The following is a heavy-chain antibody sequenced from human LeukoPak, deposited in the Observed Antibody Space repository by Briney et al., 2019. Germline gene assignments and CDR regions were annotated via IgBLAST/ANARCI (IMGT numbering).Heavy chain of an antibody. Sequence: SETLSLTCTVSGGSISSYYWNWLRQPPGKGLEWIGYIYYSGSANYNPSLKSRVTISVDTPNNQFSLKLSSVTAADTAVYYCARNSVTIFGVAPYGMDVWGQGTTVTVSS. J-gene: IGHJ6*02. CDR1: GGSISSYY. V-gene: IGHV4-59*08. CDR2: IYYSGSA. D-gene: IGHD3-3*01. CDR3: ARNSVTIFGVAPYGMDV.